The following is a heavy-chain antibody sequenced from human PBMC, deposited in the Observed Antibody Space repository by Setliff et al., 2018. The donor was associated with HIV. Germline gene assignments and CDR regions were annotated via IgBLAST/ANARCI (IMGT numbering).Heavy chain of an antibody. Sequence: SETLSLTCTVSGASISSGSYYWSWIRQPAGKGLEWIGRIYTSGSTNYNPSPKSRVTISVDTSKNQFSLKLTSVTAADTAVYYCARQTNYYDSTGYPTRAFDTWGQGTMVTVSS. J-gene: IGHJ3*02. V-gene: IGHV4-61*02. D-gene: IGHD3-22*01. CDR2: IYTSGST. CDR1: GASISSGSYY. CDR3: ARQTNYYDSTGYPTRAFDT.